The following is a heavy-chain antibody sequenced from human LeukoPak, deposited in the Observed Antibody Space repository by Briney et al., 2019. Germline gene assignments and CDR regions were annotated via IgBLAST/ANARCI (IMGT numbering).Heavy chain of an antibody. CDR2: INHSGST. V-gene: IGHV4-34*01. J-gene: IGHJ2*01. Sequence: SETLSLTCAVYGGSFSGYYWSWIRQPPGKGLEWIGEINHSGSTNYNPSLKSRVTISVDTSKNQFSLKLSSVTAADTAVYYCARSLYGGNYDWYFDLWGRGTLVTVSS. D-gene: IGHD4-23*01. CDR1: GGSFSGYY. CDR3: ARSLYGGNYDWYFDL.